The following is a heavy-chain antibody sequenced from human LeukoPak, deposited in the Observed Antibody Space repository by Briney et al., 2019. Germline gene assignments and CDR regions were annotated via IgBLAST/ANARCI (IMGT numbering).Heavy chain of an antibody. CDR2: IYYSGSA. Sequence: SETLSLICTVSGDSISRTSYYWGWIRQPPGKGLEWIGSIYYSGSAYYNPSLKSRVTISVDTSKNQFSLKLTSVTAADTAVFFCATAVRLGPLLSYFDYWGQGTLVTVSS. V-gene: IGHV4-39*01. J-gene: IGHJ4*02. CDR1: GDSISRTSYY. D-gene: IGHD5/OR15-5a*01. CDR3: ATAVRLGPLLSYFDY.